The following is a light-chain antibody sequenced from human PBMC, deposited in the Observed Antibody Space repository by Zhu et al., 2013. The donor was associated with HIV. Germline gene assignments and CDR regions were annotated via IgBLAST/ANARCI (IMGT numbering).Light chain of an antibody. Sequence: DIVLTQSPGTLSLSPGERATLSCRAGQTVSSSYVAWYQQRPGQAPRLLIYGGSSRATGIADRFSGSGYETDFTLTITRLEPEDFAVYYCQQYGGSPRTFGQGTNLEIK. CDR2: GGS. V-gene: IGKV3-20*01. CDR3: QQYGGSPRT. J-gene: IGKJ2*02. CDR1: QTVSSSY.